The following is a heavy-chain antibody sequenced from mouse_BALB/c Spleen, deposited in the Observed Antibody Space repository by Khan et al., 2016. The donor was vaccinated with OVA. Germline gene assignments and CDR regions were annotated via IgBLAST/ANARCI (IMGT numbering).Heavy chain of an antibody. Sequence: QVQLKESGPGLVAPSQSLSITCTVSGFTLTSYGVHWVSQPPGKGLEWMGVIWAGGSTNYNSALMSRLSISKDNSKSQVFLKMNSLRTDDTAMYYCARLEDIWGQGTTLTVSS. V-gene: IGHV2-9*02. CDR1: GFTLTSYG. J-gene: IGHJ2*01. D-gene: IGHD1-3*01. CDR3: ARLEDI. CDR2: IWAGGST.